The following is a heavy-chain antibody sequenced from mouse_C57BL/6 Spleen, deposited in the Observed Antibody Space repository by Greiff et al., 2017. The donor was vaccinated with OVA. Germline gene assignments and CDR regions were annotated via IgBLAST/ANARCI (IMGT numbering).Heavy chain of an antibody. J-gene: IGHJ2*01. Sequence: EVKLMESGGGLVQPGGSMKLSCVASGFTFSNYWMNWVRQSPEKGLEWVAQIRLKSDNYATHYAESVKGRFTISRDDSKSSVYLQMNNLRAEDTGIYYCTDDGHFDYWGQGTTLTVSS. CDR2: IRLKSDNYAT. CDR3: TDDGHFDY. CDR1: GFTFSNYW. D-gene: IGHD2-3*01. V-gene: IGHV6-3*01.